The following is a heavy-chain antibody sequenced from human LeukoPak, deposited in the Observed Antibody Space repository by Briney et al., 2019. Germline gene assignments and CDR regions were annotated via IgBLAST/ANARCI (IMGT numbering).Heavy chain of an antibody. J-gene: IGHJ4*02. D-gene: IGHD6-19*01. CDR2: TYYRSKWYN. CDR3: ARGHSSVLDY. V-gene: IGHV6-1*01. Sequence: SQTLSLTCAISGDSVSSNSAAWNWIRQSPSRGLEWLGRTYYRSKWYNGYAVSVKSRITIKPDTAKNQTSLQLNSVTPEDTAVYYCARGHSSVLDYWGQGTLVTVSS. CDR1: GDSVSSNSAA.